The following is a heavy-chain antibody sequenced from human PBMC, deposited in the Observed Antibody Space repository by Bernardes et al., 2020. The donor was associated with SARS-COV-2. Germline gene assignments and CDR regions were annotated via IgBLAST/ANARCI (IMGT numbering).Heavy chain of an antibody. CDR3: ASQSSFVAASGIDY. J-gene: IGHJ4*02. V-gene: IGHV5-51*01. CDR1: GFDFTNYW. Sequence: GGSLRLSCKASGFDFTNYWIGWVRQMPGNGLEWMGIIYPRDYDNRYSQSFQGQVTISADKSNTTAYLTWSSLKASDTAMYYCASQSSFVAASGIDYWGQGTLVTVS. CDR2: IYPRDYDN. D-gene: IGHD6-13*01.